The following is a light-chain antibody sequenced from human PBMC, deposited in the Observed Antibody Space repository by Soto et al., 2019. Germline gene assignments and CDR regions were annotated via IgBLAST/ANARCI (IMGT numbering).Light chain of an antibody. CDR2: GAS. Sequence: EIVMTQSPATLSVSPGERVTLSCRASQSVSSNLAWYQQKPGQSPRLLTYGASTRATGIPARFSGSGSGTEFTLTISSLQSEDFAVYYCQQYINLWTFGQGTKVEIK. V-gene: IGKV3-15*01. CDR1: QSVSSN. CDR3: QQYINLWT. J-gene: IGKJ1*01.